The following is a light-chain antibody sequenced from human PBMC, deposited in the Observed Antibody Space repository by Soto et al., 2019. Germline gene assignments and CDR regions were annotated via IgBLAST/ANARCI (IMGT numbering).Light chain of an antibody. CDR3: SSYTSSSTLYV. J-gene: IGLJ1*01. CDR1: SSDVGGYKY. V-gene: IGLV2-14*01. Sequence: HSVLTQPASVSGSPGQSITISCTGTSSDVGGYKYVSWYQQHPGKAPKLMIYEVSNRPSGVSNRFSGSKSGNTASLTISGLQAEDEADYYCSSYTSSSTLYVFGTGTKVTVL. CDR2: EVS.